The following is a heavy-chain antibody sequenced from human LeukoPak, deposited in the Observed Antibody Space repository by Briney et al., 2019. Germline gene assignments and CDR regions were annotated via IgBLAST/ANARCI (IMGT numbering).Heavy chain of an antibody. CDR2: ISAYNGNT. J-gene: IGHJ3*02. Sequence: GASLKVSCKASGGTFSSYAISWVRQDPGQGLEWMGWISAYNGNTNYAQKLQGRVTMTTDTSTSTAYMELRSLRSDDTAVYYCARVGYYDSNDAFDIWGQGTMVTVSS. D-gene: IGHD3-22*01. CDR3: ARVGYYDSNDAFDI. V-gene: IGHV1-18*01. CDR1: GGTFSSYA.